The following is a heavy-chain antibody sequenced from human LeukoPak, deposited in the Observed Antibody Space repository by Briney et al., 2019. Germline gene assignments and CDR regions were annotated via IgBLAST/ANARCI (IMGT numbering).Heavy chain of an antibody. Sequence: GRSLRLSCAASGFTFSSYLMHWVRQAPGKGLVWVSRINSDGSSINYADSVKGRFSISRDNAKNTLYLQMNSLRAEDTALYYCARAYGSGSYVVYFDYWGQGSLVTVSS. CDR3: ARAYGSGSYVVYFDY. CDR1: GFTFSSYL. CDR2: INSDGSSI. V-gene: IGHV3-74*01. D-gene: IGHD3-10*01. J-gene: IGHJ4*02.